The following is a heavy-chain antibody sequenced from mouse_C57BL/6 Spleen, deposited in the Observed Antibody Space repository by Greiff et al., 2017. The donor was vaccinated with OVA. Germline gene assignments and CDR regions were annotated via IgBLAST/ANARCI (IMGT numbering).Heavy chain of an antibody. Sequence: VQLQQSGPELVKPGASVKIPCKASGYTFTDYNMDWVKQSHGKSLEWIGDINPNNGGTIYNQKFKGKATLTVDKSSSTAYMELRSLTSGDTAVYYCARSGSSSYYYAMDYWGQGTSVTVSS. V-gene: IGHV1-18*01. J-gene: IGHJ4*01. CDR1: GYTFTDYN. CDR3: ARSGSSSYYYAMDY. CDR2: INPNNGGT. D-gene: IGHD1-1*01.